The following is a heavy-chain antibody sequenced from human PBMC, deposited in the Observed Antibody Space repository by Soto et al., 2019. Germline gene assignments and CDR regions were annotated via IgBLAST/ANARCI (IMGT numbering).Heavy chain of an antibody. D-gene: IGHD3-3*01. V-gene: IGHV1-3*01. Sequence: ASVKVSCKATGYSFKNYAAHWVRQAPGQRLEWMGFTNEGSGNTRFSQKFQGRISITRDTSASTVYLDLSSPTSEDTAIYYCARDDRSVSGVVTLDHWGPGTLVTVSS. CDR2: TNEGSGNT. J-gene: IGHJ4*02. CDR1: GYSFKNYA. CDR3: ARDDRSVSGVVTLDH.